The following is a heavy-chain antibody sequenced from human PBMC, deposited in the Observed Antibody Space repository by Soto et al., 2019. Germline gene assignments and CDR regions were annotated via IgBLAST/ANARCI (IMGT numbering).Heavy chain of an antibody. Sequence: PGGSLRLSCAASGFTFTRYSMNWVRQAPGKGLEWVSSISSTTNYIYYGDSMKGRFTISRDNAKNSLYLQMNSLRVEDTAVYYCATEMGATQGPFDNWGQGTLVTVSS. CDR2: ISSTTNYI. CDR1: GFTFTRYS. J-gene: IGHJ4*02. D-gene: IGHD1-26*01. V-gene: IGHV3-21*04. CDR3: ATEMGATQGPFDN.